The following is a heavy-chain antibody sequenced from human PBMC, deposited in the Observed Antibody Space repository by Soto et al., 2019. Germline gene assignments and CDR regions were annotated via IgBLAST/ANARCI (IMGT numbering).Heavy chain of an antibody. CDR3: TGLRSDYYDSSGSDFDY. D-gene: IGHD3-22*01. J-gene: IGHJ4*02. V-gene: IGHV3-49*04. CDR2: IRSKAYGGTT. CDR1: GFTFGDYA. Sequence: TGGSLRLSCTASGFTFGDYAMSWVRQAPGKGLEWVGFIRSKAYGGTTEYAASVKGRFTISRDDSKSIAYLQMNSLKTEDTAVYHCTGLRSDYYDSSGSDFDYWGQGTLVTVSS.